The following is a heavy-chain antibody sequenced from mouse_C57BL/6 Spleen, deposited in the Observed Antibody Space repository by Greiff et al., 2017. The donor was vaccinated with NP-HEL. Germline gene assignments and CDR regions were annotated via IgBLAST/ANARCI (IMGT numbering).Heavy chain of an antibody. Sequence: EVKLQESGPGMVKPSQSLSLTCTVTGYSITSGYDWHWIRHFPGNNLEWMGYISYSGSTNYNPSLKSRISITHDTSKNHFFLKLNSVTTEDTATYYCARDYDYGGGFDYWGQGTTLTVSS. D-gene: IGHD2-4*01. V-gene: IGHV3-1*01. CDR1: GYSITSGYD. J-gene: IGHJ2*01. CDR2: ISYSGST. CDR3: ARDYDYGGGFDY.